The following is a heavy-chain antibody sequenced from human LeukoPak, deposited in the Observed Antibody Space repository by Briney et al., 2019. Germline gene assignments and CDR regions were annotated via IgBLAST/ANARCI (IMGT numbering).Heavy chain of an antibody. V-gene: IGHV4-4*07. CDR3: ARGFYDSSGYYYRRYYYYYMDV. J-gene: IGHJ6*03. CDR2: IYTSGST. Sequence: PSETLSLTCTVSGGSISSYYWSWIRQPAGKGLEWIGRIYTSGSTNYNPSLKSRVTISVDTSKNQFSLKLSSVTAADTAVYYCARGFYDSSGYYYRRYYYYYMDVWGKGTTVTVSS. D-gene: IGHD3-22*01. CDR1: GGSISSYY.